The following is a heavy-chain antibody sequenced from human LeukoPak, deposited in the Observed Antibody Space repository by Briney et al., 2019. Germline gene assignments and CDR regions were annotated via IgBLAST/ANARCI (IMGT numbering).Heavy chain of an antibody. CDR1: GFTFSSYS. Sequence: GGSLRLSCAASGFTFSSYSMNWVRQAPGKGLEWVSSISSSSSYIYYADSVKGRFTISRDNAKNSLYLQMNSLRAEDTAVYYCARDLYGDSTKGTFDYWGQGTLVTVSS. CDR2: ISSSSSYI. D-gene: IGHD4-17*01. V-gene: IGHV3-21*01. CDR3: ARDLYGDSTKGTFDY. J-gene: IGHJ4*02.